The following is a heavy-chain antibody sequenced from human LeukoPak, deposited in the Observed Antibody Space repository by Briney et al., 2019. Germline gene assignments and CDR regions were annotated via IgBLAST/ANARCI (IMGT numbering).Heavy chain of an antibody. CDR3: ARDGPFTIFGVVNQASNWFDP. CDR2: IYHSGST. Sequence: PSGTLSLTCTVSGYSISSGYYWGWIRQPPGKGLEWIGSIYHSGSTYYNPSLTSRVTISVDTSKNQFSLKLSSVTAADTAVYYCARDGPFTIFGVVNQASNWFDPWGQGTLVTVSS. D-gene: IGHD3-3*01. J-gene: IGHJ5*02. V-gene: IGHV4-38-2*02. CDR1: GYSISSGYY.